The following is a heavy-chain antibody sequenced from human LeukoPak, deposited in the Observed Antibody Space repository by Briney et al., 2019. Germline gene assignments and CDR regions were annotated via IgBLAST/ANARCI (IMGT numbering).Heavy chain of an antibody. CDR1: GFTFSNYW. D-gene: IGHD3-10*01. Sequence: PGGSLRLSCAASGFTFSNYWMHWVRQAPGKGLVWVSRISGDGRNTIYTDSVKGRFTISRDNAKNTLYLQMNSLRAEDTAVYYCASGALMWLGESGDYWGQGTLVTVSS. V-gene: IGHV3-74*01. CDR3: ASGALMWLGESGDY. J-gene: IGHJ4*02. CDR2: ISGDGRNT.